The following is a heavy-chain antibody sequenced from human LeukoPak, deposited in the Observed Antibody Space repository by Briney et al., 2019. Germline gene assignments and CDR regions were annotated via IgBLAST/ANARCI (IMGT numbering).Heavy chain of an antibody. CDR2: ISGSGGST. CDR3: AKDLCSSTSCYVATGAFDI. Sequence: GGSLRLPCAASGFTFSSYAMSWVRQAPGKGLEWVSAISGSGGSTYYADSVKGRFTISRDNSKNTLYLQMNSLRAEDTAVYYCAKDLCSSTSCYVATGAFDIWGQGTMVTVPS. CDR1: GFTFSSYA. D-gene: IGHD2-2*01. V-gene: IGHV3-23*01. J-gene: IGHJ3*02.